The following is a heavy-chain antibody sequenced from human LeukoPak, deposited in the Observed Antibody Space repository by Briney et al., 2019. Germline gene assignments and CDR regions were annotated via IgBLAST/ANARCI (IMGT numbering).Heavy chain of an antibody. D-gene: IGHD1-26*01. CDR1: GYTFTSFY. Sequence: GASVKVSCKASGYTFTSFYMHWVRQAPGQGLEWMGINNPSGGSTSYAQKFQGRVTMTRDTSTSTVYMELSSLRSEDTAVYYCARSQNLGATGDWGQGTLVTVSS. CDR3: ARSQNLGATGD. V-gene: IGHV1-46*03. CDR2: NNPSGGST. J-gene: IGHJ4*02.